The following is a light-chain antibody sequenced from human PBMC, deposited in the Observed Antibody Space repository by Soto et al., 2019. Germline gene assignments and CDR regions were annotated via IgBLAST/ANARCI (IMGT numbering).Light chain of an antibody. CDR1: SSDIGAYNF. CDR2: EVT. V-gene: IGLV2-14*01. Sequence: QSALTQPASVSGSPGQSITISCTGTSSDIGAYNFVSWYQQHPGRAPQLMIFEVTNRPSGVSHRFSGSKSGNTASLTISGLQAEDEADYFCSSYTSSSPLVFGGGTKLTVL. J-gene: IGLJ3*02. CDR3: SSYTSSSPLV.